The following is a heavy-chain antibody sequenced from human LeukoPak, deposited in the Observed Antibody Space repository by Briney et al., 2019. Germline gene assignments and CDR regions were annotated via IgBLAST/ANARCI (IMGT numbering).Heavy chain of an antibody. D-gene: IGHD3-22*01. CDR1: GGSISGSSYY. J-gene: IGHJ6*02. Sequence: SETLSLTCTVSGGSISGSSYYWGWIRQPPGKGLEWIGSIYYSGSTYYNPSLKSRVTISVDTSKDQFSLKLSSVTAADTAVYYCARGPLYYYDSSGYYYYYYYGMDVWGQGTTVTVSS. CDR3: ARGPLYYYDSSGYYYYYYYGMDV. V-gene: IGHV4-39*01. CDR2: IYYSGST.